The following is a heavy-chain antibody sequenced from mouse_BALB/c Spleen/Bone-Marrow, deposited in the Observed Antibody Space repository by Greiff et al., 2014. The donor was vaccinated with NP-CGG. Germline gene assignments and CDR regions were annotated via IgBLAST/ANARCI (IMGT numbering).Heavy chain of an antibody. Sequence: QVQLKESGAELARPGASVKMSCRASGYTFTTYTMHWVKQRPGQGLEWIGYINPSSGYTYYNQKFKDKATLTADKSSSAAYLQLSSLTAEDSAVYYWSRVYGNYDAMDYWGQGTSVTGSS. CDR3: SRVYGNYDAMDY. CDR1: GYTFTTYT. D-gene: IGHD2-1*01. CDR2: INPSSGYT. J-gene: IGHJ4*01. V-gene: IGHV1-4*01.